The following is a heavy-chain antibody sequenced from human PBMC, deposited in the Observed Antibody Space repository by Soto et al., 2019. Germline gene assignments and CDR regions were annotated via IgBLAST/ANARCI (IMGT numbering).Heavy chain of an antibody. J-gene: IGHJ6*03. CDR2: IYSGGST. V-gene: IGHV3-53*04. CDR1: GFTVSSNY. D-gene: IGHD3-16*01. CDR3: ARFGGFGPTLYYYYYMDV. Sequence: GGSLRLSCAASGFTVSSNYMSWVRQAPGKGLEWVSVIYSGGSTYYADSVKGRFTISSHNSKNTLYLQMNSLRAEDTAVYYCARFGGFGPTLYYYYYMDVWGKGTTVTVSS.